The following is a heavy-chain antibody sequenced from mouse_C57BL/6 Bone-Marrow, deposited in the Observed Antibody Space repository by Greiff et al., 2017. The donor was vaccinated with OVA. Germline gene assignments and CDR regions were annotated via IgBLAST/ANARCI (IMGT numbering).Heavy chain of an antibody. J-gene: IGHJ3*01. V-gene: IGHV14-2*01. CDR1: GFNIKDYY. D-gene: IGHD1-1*01. Sequence: DVKLVESGAELVKPGASVKLSCTASGFNIKDYYMHWVKQRTEQGLEWIGRIDPEDGETKYAPKFQGKATITADTSSNTAYLQLSSLTSEDTAVYYCALTTVVAPPFAWWGQGTLVTVSA. CDR2: IDPEDGET. CDR3: ALTTVVAPPFAW.